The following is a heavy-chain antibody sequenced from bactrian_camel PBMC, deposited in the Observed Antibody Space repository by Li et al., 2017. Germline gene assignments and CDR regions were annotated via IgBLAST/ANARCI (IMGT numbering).Heavy chain of an antibody. CDR3: AAGAAGGLWYTPDLREEAYNY. V-gene: IGHV3S54*01. CDR2: IGGVDGKV. Sequence: QVQLVESGGGSVQAGGSLRLSCEASGYNLGNTCMGWFRQAPGKEREGVARIGGVDGKVVYADSVKGRFTISKDNAKNTLYLEMNSLKPEVTAMYYCAAGAAGGLWYTPDLREEAYNYWGQGTQVTVS. CDR1: GYNLGNTC. D-gene: IGHD5*01. J-gene: IGHJ4*01.